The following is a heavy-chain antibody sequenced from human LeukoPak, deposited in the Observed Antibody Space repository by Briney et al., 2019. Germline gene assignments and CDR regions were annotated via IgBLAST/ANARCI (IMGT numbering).Heavy chain of an antibody. Sequence: GGSLRLSCAASGFSFSNYWMDWVRQAPGKGLEWVANIKQDGCEKKCLDSVKGRFTISRDNAQNLLHLQMNSLRVEDTAVHYCTRSLDEWGQGTLVTVSS. CDR2: IKQDGCEK. CDR1: GFSFSNYW. J-gene: IGHJ4*02. CDR3: TRSLDE. V-gene: IGHV3-7*02. D-gene: IGHD3-16*01.